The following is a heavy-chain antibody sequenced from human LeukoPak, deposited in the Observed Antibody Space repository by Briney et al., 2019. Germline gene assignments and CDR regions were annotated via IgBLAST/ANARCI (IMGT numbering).Heavy chain of an antibody. CDR3: ARSGRWTANWFDP. V-gene: IGHV4-59*01. CDR1: GGSFSGYY. J-gene: IGHJ5*02. D-gene: IGHD3/OR15-3a*01. CDR2: IYYSGST. Sequence: SETLSLTCAVYGGSFSGYYWSWIRQPPGKGLEWIGYIYYSGSTNYNPSLKSRVTISVDTSKNQFSLKLSSVTAADTAVYYCARSGRWTANWFDPWGQGTLVTVSS.